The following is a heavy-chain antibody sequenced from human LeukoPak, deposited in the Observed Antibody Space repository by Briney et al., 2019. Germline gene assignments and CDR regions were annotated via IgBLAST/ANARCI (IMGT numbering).Heavy chain of an antibody. V-gene: IGHV4-59*08. Sequence: PSETLSLTCTVSGGSIGTYYWSWIRQPPGKGLEWIGYIDYSGSTNYNPSLKSRVTISISTSKNQFSLRVSSMTAADTAVYFCARNADVTVASVTFDYWGQGTLVTVSS. J-gene: IGHJ4*02. CDR1: GGSIGTYY. CDR3: ARNADVTVASVTFDY. D-gene: IGHD6-19*01. CDR2: IDYSGST.